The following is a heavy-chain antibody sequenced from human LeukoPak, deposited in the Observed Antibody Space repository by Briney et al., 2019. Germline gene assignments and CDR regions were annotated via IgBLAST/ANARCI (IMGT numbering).Heavy chain of an antibody. J-gene: IGHJ4*02. Sequence: ASVKVSCKASGYSFTDYFMHWVRQAPGQGLEWMGWISPNRGATNFAQRFQGRVTMTRDTSSSTAYMELSRLRSDDTAMFYCASTTGLDDWGQGTLVTVSP. CDR1: GYSFTDYF. CDR3: ASTTGLDD. D-gene: IGHD1-1*01. CDR2: ISPNRGAT. V-gene: IGHV1-2*02.